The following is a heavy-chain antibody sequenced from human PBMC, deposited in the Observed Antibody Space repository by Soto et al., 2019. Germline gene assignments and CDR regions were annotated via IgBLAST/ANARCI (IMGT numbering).Heavy chain of an antibody. J-gene: IGHJ4*02. CDR1: GASIRSTY. Sequence: SETLSLTCTVSGASIRSTYWSWIRQSPGQGLEWIGYIYYSGTTNYNPSLKSRVTISVDTSKTQLSLNLTSVTAADTAVYYCAKTPFSLTLATDLHYFDSWGQGTLVTVSS. CDR2: IYYSGTT. V-gene: IGHV4-59*01. CDR3: AKTPFSLTLATDLHYFDS. D-gene: IGHD3-9*01.